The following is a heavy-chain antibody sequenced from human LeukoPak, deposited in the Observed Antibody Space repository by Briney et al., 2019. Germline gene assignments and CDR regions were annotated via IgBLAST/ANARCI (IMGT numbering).Heavy chain of an antibody. CDR1: GDSISSYY. D-gene: IGHD1-7*01. Sequence: SETLSLTCTVSGDSISSYYWSWIRQPPGKGLEWIGYIYYSGSPKYNPSLKSRVTISVDTSKNQFSLKLSSVTAADTAVYYCARQSGIIGTTDWFDPWGQGTLVTVSS. V-gene: IGHV4-59*08. CDR3: ARQSGIIGTTDWFDP. J-gene: IGHJ5*02. CDR2: IYYSGSP.